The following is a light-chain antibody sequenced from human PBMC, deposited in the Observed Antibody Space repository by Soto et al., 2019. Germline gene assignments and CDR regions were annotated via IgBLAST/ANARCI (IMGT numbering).Light chain of an antibody. V-gene: IGKV1-39*01. Sequence: DIQMTQSPSSLSASVGDRVTITCRVSQSISSYLNWYQQKPGKAPKLLIYAASSLQSGVPSRFSGSGSGTDFTLTISSLQPEDFATYYCPQSYSTPLTFGGGTKVEIK. CDR3: PQSYSTPLT. J-gene: IGKJ4*01. CDR2: AAS. CDR1: QSISSY.